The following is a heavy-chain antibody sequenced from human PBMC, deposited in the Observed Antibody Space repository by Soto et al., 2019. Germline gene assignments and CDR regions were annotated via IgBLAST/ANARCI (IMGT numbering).Heavy chain of an antibody. Sequence: LRLSCAASGFTFSTYARSWVRQAPGKGLEWVSAISGDGVSTYYADSVKGRFTISRHNSLNRLYLQMNSLRTEDTAVYFCAHPRGYGVFDAYDIWGQGAMVTASS. CDR2: ISGDGVST. CDR1: GFTFSTYA. V-gene: IGHV3-23*01. D-gene: IGHD4-17*01. J-gene: IGHJ3*02. CDR3: AHPRGYGVFDAYDI.